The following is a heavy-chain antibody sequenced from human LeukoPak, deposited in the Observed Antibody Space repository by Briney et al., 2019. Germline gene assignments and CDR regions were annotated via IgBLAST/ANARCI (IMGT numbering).Heavy chain of an antibody. CDR3: AGNSRAGWFDP. D-gene: IGHD6-13*01. Sequence: SETLSLTCTVSGGSISSYYWSWIRQPPGKGLEWIGYIYYSGSTNYNPSLKSRVTISVDTSKNQFSLKLSSVTAADTAVYYCAGNSRAGWFDPWGQGTLVTVSS. CDR1: GGSISSYY. V-gene: IGHV4-59*01. J-gene: IGHJ5*02. CDR2: IYYSGST.